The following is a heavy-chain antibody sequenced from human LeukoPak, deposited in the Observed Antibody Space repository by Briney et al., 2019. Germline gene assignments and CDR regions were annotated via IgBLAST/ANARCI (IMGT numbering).Heavy chain of an antibody. Sequence: GGSLRFSGSASGFTFSTYVMHWFRQPPGKGLEYVSAISSNGDNTYYADSVKGRFTISRDNSKNTLYLQMSSLRADDTAVYYCVRGTGYWGQGTLVTVSS. CDR1: GFTFSTYV. V-gene: IGHV3-64D*06. CDR3: VRGTGY. CDR2: ISSNGDNT. J-gene: IGHJ4*02.